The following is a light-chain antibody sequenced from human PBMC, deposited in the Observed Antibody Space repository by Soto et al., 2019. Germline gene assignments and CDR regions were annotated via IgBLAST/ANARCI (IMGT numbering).Light chain of an antibody. V-gene: IGLV2-23*01. J-gene: IGLJ2*01. CDR1: SSDVGSYNL. CDR2: EGS. Sequence: QSALTQPASVSGSPGQSITISCTGTSSDVGSYNLVSWYQQQPGKAPKLMIYEGSKRPSGVSNRFSGSKSGNTASLTISGLQAADEADYYCCSYACSSTLVFGGGTKLTLL. CDR3: CSYACSSTLV.